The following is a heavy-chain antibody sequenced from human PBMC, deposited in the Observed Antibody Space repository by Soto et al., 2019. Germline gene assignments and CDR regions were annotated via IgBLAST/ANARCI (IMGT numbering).Heavy chain of an antibody. D-gene: IGHD3-3*01. J-gene: IGHJ6*02. CDR2: IYYSGST. CDR3: ASLRITIFGVVISANYYYYGMDV. V-gene: IGHV4-39*01. Sequence: SETLSLTCTVSGGSIRNGDYYWGWIRQPPGKGLEWIGSIYYSGSTYYNPSLKSRVTISVDTSKNQFSLKLSSVTAADTAVYYCASLRITIFGVVISANYYYYGMDVWGQGTTVTVSS. CDR1: GGSIRNGDYY.